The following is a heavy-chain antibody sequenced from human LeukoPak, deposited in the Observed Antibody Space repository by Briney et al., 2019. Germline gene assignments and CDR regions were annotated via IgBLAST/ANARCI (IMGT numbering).Heavy chain of an antibody. CDR2: ISYDGSNK. D-gene: IGHD6-19*01. CDR1: GFTFSSYA. J-gene: IGHJ4*02. CDR3: ARDNGFYFVAGTFDY. Sequence: GRSLRLSCAASGFTFSSYAMHWVRQAPGKGLEWVAVISYDGSNKYYADSVKGRFTISRDNSKNTLYLQMNSLRAEDTTVYYCARDNGFYFVAGTFDYWGQGTLVTVPS. V-gene: IGHV3-30*04.